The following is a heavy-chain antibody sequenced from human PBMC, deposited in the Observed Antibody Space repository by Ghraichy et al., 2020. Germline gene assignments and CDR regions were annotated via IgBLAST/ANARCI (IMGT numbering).Heavy chain of an antibody. D-gene: IGHD6-19*01. CDR2: ISSSSSYI. V-gene: IGHV3-21*01. CDR1: GFTFNSYS. Sequence: LSLTCAVSGFTFNSYSMNWVRQAPGKGLEWVSSISSSSSYIYYADSMKGRFTISRDNAKNSLYLQMNSLRTEDTAVYYCARGWVEAVADSYYYGMDVWGQGTTVTVSS. J-gene: IGHJ6*02. CDR3: ARGWVEAVADSYYYGMDV.